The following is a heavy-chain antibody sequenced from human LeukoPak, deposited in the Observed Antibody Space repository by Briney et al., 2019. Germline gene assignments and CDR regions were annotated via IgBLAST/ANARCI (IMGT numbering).Heavy chain of an antibody. V-gene: IGHV3-74*01. Sequence: PGGSLRLSCAASGIIFSNYWMHWVRQAPGKGLVWVSRINRDGSSTSYADSVKGRFTISRDNAKNTLYLQMNSLRAEDTAVYYCARAPGSELPRYFDLWGRGTLVTVSS. J-gene: IGHJ2*01. CDR3: ARAPGSELPRYFDL. CDR1: GIIFSNYW. D-gene: IGHD3-10*01. CDR2: INRDGSST.